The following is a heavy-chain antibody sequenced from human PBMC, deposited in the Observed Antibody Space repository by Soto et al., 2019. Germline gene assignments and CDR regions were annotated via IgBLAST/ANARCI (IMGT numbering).Heavy chain of an antibody. CDR2: INHSGST. J-gene: IGHJ4*02. Sequence: AETLSLTCAVYGESFSGCDWSWIRQPPGKGLEWILEINHSGSTNYNPSLKSLVTISVHTSKKQFYLKLSSVTAADTAVYYCERVLRIPVSPTFHXWGQGTLLTVSX. V-gene: IGHV4-34*01. CDR3: ERVLRIPVSPTFHX. CDR1: GESFSGCD. D-gene: IGHD6-6*01.